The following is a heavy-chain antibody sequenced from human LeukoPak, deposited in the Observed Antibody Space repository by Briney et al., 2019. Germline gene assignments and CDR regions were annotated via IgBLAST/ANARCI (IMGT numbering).Heavy chain of an antibody. Sequence: SETLSLTCTISGGSISSSSYYWGWIRQPPGKGLEWIGSIYYSGSTYYNPSLKSRVTISVDTSKNQFSLKLSSVTAADTAVYYCARGVPAAIATSWGQGTLVTVSS. CDR3: ARGVPAAIATS. J-gene: IGHJ5*01. V-gene: IGHV4-39*01. CDR1: GGSISSSSYY. D-gene: IGHD2-2*01. CDR2: IYYSGST.